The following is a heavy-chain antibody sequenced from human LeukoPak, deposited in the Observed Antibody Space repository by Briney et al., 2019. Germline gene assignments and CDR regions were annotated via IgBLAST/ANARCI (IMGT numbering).Heavy chain of an antibody. J-gene: IGHJ4*02. D-gene: IGHD3-22*01. V-gene: IGHV5-51*01. CDR2: IYPGDSDT. CDR3: ARPAEDYDSSGYYLYYSDY. Sequence: GESLKISCKGSGYSFTSYWIGWVRQMPGKGLEWMGIIYPGDSDTRYSPSFQGQVTISADKSISTAYLQWSSLKASDTAMYYCARPAEDYDSSGYYLYYSDYWGQGTLVTVSS. CDR1: GYSFTSYW.